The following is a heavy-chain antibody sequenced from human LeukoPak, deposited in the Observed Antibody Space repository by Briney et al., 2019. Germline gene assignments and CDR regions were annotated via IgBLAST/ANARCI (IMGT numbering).Heavy chain of an antibody. CDR2: IYYSGST. D-gene: IGHD3-10*01. Sequence: PSETLSLTCTVSGGSISSYYWSWIRQPPGKGLEWIGYIYYSGSTNYNPSLKSRVTISVDTSKNQFSLKLSSVTAADMAVYYCARSRSRHGTFDYWGQGTLVTVSS. CDR3: ARSRSRHGTFDY. V-gene: IGHV4-59*08. J-gene: IGHJ4*02. CDR1: GGSISSYY.